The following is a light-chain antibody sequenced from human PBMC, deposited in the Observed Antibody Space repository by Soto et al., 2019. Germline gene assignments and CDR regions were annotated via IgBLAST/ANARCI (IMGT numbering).Light chain of an antibody. CDR2: LNSDGSH. CDR3: QNWGTGIQV. CDR1: SGHSTYA. Sequence: QLVLTQSPSASASLGASVKLTCTLSSGHSTYAIAWHQQQPEKGPRYLMKLNSDGSHSKGDGIPDRFSGSSSGAVRYLTISSLQSEDEAYYYCQNWGTGIQVFGGGTKLTVL. J-gene: IGLJ3*02. V-gene: IGLV4-69*01.